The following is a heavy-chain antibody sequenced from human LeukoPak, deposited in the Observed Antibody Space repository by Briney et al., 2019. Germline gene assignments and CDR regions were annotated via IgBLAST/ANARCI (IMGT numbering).Heavy chain of an antibody. CDR3: ARDRVVGQWLVNELNPIDY. Sequence: ASVKVSCKASGYTFTSYGISSVRQAPGQGLEWMGWISAYNGNTNYAQKLQGRVTMTTDTSTSTAYMELRSLRSDDTAVYYCARDRVVGQWLVNELNPIDYWGQGTLVTVSS. D-gene: IGHD6-19*01. J-gene: IGHJ4*02. V-gene: IGHV1-18*01. CDR1: GYTFTSYG. CDR2: ISAYNGNT.